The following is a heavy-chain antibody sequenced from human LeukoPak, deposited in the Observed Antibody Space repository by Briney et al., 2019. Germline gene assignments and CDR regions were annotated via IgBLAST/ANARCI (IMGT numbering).Heavy chain of an antibody. D-gene: IGHD5-12*01. CDR2: INHSGST. CDR1: GGSFSGYY. J-gene: IGHJ4*02. V-gene: IGHV4-34*01. CDR3: ASSVATGVGLDY. Sequence: PSETLSLTCAVYGGSFSGYYWSWIRQPPGKGLEWIGEINHSGSTNYNPPLKSRVTISVDTSKNQFSLKLSSVTAADTAVYYCASSVATGVGLDYWGQGTLVTVSS.